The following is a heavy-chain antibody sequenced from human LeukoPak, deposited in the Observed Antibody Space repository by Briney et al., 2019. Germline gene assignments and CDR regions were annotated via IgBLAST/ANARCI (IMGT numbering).Heavy chain of an antibody. CDR1: GGSFSGYY. Sequence: PSETLSLTCDVYGGSFSGYYWTWIRQPPGKGLEWIGYIYYSGSTNYNPSLKSRVTISVDTSKNQFSLKLSSVTAADTAVYYCSGRQQLVDPYYYYGMDVWGQGTTVTVSS. D-gene: IGHD6-13*01. J-gene: IGHJ6*02. CDR3: SGRQQLVDPYYYYGMDV. CDR2: IYYSGST. V-gene: IGHV4-59*08.